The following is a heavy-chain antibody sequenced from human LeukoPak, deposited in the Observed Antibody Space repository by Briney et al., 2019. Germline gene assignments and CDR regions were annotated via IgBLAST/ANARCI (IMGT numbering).Heavy chain of an antibody. D-gene: IGHD1-26*01. V-gene: IGHV4-59*12. J-gene: IGHJ4*02. Sequence: SETLSLTCTVSGGSISNYYWSWIRQPPGKGLEWIGYIYYSGSTNYNPSLKGRVTISVDTSKNQFSLKLSSVTAADTAVYYCARTRVPGSYSPKGPFDYWGQGTLVTVSS. CDR2: IYYSGST. CDR3: ARTRVPGSYSPKGPFDY. CDR1: GGSISNYY.